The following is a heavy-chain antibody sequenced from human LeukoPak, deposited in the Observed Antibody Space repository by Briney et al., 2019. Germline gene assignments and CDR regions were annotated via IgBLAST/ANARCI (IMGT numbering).Heavy chain of an antibody. Sequence: SETLSLTCTVSGGSISSGGYYWSWIRQPPGKGLQWIGSMFHSGSTFYNPSLKSRVIMSVDTSKNQSSLKLSSVTAADTAVYYCARVGAFCGARCYASTLSSYGLNVWGQGTTVTVSS. CDR3: ARVGAFCGARCYASTLSSYGLNV. V-gene: IGHV4-39*07. CDR1: GGSISSGGYY. CDR2: MFHSGST. D-gene: IGHD2-2*01. J-gene: IGHJ6*02.